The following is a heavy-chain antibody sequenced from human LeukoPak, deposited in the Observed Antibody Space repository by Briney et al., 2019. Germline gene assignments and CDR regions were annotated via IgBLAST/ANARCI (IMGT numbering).Heavy chain of an antibody. D-gene: IGHD5-12*01. CDR2: ITASGST. J-gene: IGHJ4*02. CDR1: GGSINNYY. Sequence: SETLSLTCTVSGGSINNYYWNWIRQPAGKGLEWVGRITASGSTYYNPSLKSRITVSVDTSKNQFSLRLTSVTAADTALYYCARDRGGYQYSCDYWGQGTLVTVSS. V-gene: IGHV4-4*07. CDR3: ARDRGGYQYSCDY.